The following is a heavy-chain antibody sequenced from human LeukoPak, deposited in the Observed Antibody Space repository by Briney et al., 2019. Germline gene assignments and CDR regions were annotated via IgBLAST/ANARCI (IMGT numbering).Heavy chain of an antibody. V-gene: IGHV3-7*01. D-gene: IGHD6-13*01. J-gene: IGHJ4*02. CDR3: ARALTRAAAGKVGY. CDR1: GFTFSSYW. Sequence: GGSLRLSCSASGFTFSSYWMSWVRQAPGKGLEWVANIKQDGSEKYYVDSVKGRFTISRDNAKNSLYLQMDSLKAEDTGVYYCARALTRAAAGKVGYWGQGTLVSVSS. CDR2: IKQDGSEK.